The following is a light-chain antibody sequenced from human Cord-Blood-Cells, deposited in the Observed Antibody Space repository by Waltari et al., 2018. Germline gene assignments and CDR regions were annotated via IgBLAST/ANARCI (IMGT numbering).Light chain of an antibody. Sequence: IQMTQSPSTLSASVGDRVTITCRASQSISSWLAWYQQKPGKAPKLLIYKASSLESGVPSRFNGSGSGTEFTLTISSLQPDDFATYYCQQYNSYSRTFGQGTKVEIK. CDR3: QQYNSYSRT. V-gene: IGKV1-5*03. CDR1: QSISSW. J-gene: IGKJ1*01. CDR2: KAS.